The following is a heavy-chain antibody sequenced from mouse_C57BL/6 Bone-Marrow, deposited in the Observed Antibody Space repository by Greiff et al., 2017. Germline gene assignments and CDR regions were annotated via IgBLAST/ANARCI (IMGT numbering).Heavy chain of an antibody. CDR1: GYAFSSSW. CDR3: ASLFITTVVAAWRSYYFDY. D-gene: IGHD1-1*01. Sequence: QVQLKESGPELVKPGASVKISCKASGYAFSSSWMNWVKQRPGKGLEWIGRLYPGDGDTNYNGQFKGKATLTAAKSSSTAYMQLSSLTSEDSAVYFCASLFITTVVAAWRSYYFDYWGQGTTLTVSS. J-gene: IGHJ2*01. CDR2: LYPGDGDT. V-gene: IGHV1-82*01.